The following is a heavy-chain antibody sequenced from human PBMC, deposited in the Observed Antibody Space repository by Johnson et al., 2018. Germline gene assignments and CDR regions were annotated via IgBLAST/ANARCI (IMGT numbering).Heavy chain of an antibody. CDR3: ARWVGAKGAFDK. Sequence: VQLLETGGGVVQTGGSLRLSCAASGFTFSSYGMHWVRQAPGKGLEWVALIWYDGSDTYYADSVKGRFTIARDNSKNTLYMQMNSLGAEDTAVYYCARWVGAKGAFDKWGQGTMVTVSS. CDR1: GFTFSSYG. V-gene: IGHV3-33*01. J-gene: IGHJ3*02. D-gene: IGHD1-26*01. CDR2: IWYDGSDT.